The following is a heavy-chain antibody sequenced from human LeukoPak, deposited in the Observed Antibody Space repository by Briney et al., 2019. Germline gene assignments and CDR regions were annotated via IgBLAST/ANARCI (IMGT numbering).Heavy chain of an antibody. D-gene: IGHD4-11*01. V-gene: IGHV4-38-2*01. CDR2: IYHSGTT. CDR3: ARLFGVTTCDY. CDR1: GYSISSAYY. J-gene: IGHJ4*02. Sequence: SETLSLTCAVSGYSISSAYYWGWIRQPPGKGLEWIGTIYHSGTTYYNPSLKSRVTISVDTSKNQFSLKPISVTAADTAVYYCARLFGVTTCDYWGQGTLVTVSS.